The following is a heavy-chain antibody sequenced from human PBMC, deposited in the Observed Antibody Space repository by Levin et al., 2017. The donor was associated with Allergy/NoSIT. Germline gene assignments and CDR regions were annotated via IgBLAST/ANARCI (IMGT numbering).Heavy chain of an antibody. CDR3: AKSAGMVRGVIDY. D-gene: IGHD3-10*01. CDR1: GFTFDNYA. CDR2: ISYDGTNK. Sequence: GGSLRLSCAASGFTFDNYAMHWVRQAPGKGLEWVAVISYDGTNKFFVDSVRGRFTISRDNSKNTLYLQMNSLRPEDTAVFYCAKSAGMVRGVIDYWGQGTLVTVPS. V-gene: IGHV3-30*18. J-gene: IGHJ4*02.